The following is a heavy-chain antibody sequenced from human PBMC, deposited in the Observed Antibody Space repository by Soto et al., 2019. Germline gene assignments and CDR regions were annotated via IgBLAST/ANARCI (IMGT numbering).Heavy chain of an antibody. CDR3: AIGWAVAGTRIDQYYYGMDI. D-gene: IGHD6-19*01. CDR1: GGTFSSYA. Sequence: QVQLVQSGADVKKPGSSVKVSCKASGGTFSSYAISWVRQAPGQGLEWMGGIIPIFGTTNYAQKFQGRVTSTADESTSTAYMELSSLRSEDTAVYYCAIGWAVAGTRIDQYYYGMDIWGQGTTVTVSS. J-gene: IGHJ6*02. V-gene: IGHV1-69*01. CDR2: IIPIFGTT.